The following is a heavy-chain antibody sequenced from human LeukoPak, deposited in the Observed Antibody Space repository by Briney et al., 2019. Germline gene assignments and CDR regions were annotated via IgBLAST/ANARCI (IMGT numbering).Heavy chain of an antibody. D-gene: IGHD6-19*01. CDR2: IYNGGST. CDR1: GFIVSSNY. J-gene: IGHJ4*02. Sequence: GGSLRLSCAVSGFIVSSNYMSWVRQAPGKGLEWVSVIYNGGSTDYADSVKGRFTISRDNSKNMIYLEMSSLKAEDTAVHYCAKERSLEIAVAGTIFDHWGQGTLVTVSS. CDR3: AKERSLEIAVAGTIFDH. V-gene: IGHV3-66*01.